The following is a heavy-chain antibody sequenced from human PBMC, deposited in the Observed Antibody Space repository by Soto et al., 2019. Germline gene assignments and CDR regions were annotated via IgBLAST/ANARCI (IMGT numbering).Heavy chain of an antibody. Sequence: ASVKVSCKTSVFTFSNSAVQGVRQARGQRLEWIAWIVVGSGNTNYAQNFQGRLTITRDMSTSTAYMELSSLRAEDTAVYYCAAELYSGGSCCSFDFWGQGTMVTVSS. V-gene: IGHV1-58*01. CDR2: IVVGSGNT. CDR3: AAELYSGGSCCSFDF. CDR1: VFTFSNSA. D-gene: IGHD2-15*01. J-gene: IGHJ3*01.